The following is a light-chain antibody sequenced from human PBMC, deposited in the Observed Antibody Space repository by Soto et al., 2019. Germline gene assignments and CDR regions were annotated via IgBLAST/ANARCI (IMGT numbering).Light chain of an antibody. Sequence: QSVLTQPPSASGTPGQKVTISCSGSGSNIGSNTVNWYQVFPGTAPKLLIYSNNQRPSGVPDRFSGSRSGTSASLAISGLQSEDEAEYYCAARDDSLNGHVAFGGGTKVTVL. CDR2: SNN. CDR1: GSNIGSNT. CDR3: AARDDSLNGHVA. V-gene: IGLV1-44*01. J-gene: IGLJ2*01.